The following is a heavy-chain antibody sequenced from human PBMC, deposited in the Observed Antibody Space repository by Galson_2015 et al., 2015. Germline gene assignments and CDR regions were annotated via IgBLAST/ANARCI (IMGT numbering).Heavy chain of an antibody. CDR2: ISYDGSNK. CDR3: ARGSGYYYDSSGFD. D-gene: IGHD3-22*01. V-gene: IGHV3-30-3*01. CDR1: GFTFSSYA. Sequence: SLRLSCAASGFTFSSYAMHWVRQAPGKGLEWVAVISYDGSNKYYADSVKGRFTISRDNFKNTLYLQMNSLRAEDTAVYYCARGSGYYYDSSGFDWGQGTLVTVSS. J-gene: IGHJ4*02.